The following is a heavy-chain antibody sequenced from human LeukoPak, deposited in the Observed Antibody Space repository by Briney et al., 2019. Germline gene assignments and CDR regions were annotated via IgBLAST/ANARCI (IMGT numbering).Heavy chain of an antibody. V-gene: IGHV1-2*02. CDR3: ATYYYDSSGYYRAFDY. CDR1: GYTFTGYY. D-gene: IGHD3-22*01. Sequence: ASVKVSCKASGYTFTGYYMHWVRQAPGQGLEWMGWINPNSGGTNYAQKFQGRVTMTRDTSISTAYMELSRLRSDDTAVYYCATYYYDSSGYYRAFDYWGQGTLVTVSS. CDR2: INPNSGGT. J-gene: IGHJ4*02.